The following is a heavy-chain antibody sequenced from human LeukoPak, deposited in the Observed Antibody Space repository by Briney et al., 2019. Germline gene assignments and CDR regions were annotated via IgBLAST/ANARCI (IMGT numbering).Heavy chain of an antibody. CDR2: INHSGST. CDR3: ARAAAAGWFDP. V-gene: IGHV4-34*01. D-gene: IGHD6-13*01. J-gene: IGHJ5*02. CDR1: GGSFSGYY. Sequence: SETLSLTCAVYGGSFSGYYWSWIRQPPGKGLEWIGEINHSGSTSYNPSLKSRVTISVDTSKNRFSLKLSSVTAADTAVYYCARAAAAGWFDPWGQGTLVTVSS.